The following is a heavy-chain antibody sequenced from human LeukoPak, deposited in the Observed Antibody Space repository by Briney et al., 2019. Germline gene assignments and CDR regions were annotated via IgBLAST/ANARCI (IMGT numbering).Heavy chain of an antibody. Sequence: KPSETLSLTCTVSGGSISTYYWSWIRQPPGKGLEWIGYFYYNGDTNYSPSLKSRVVISADTSQNQLSLMVRAVTAADTALYYCARELGSAFDIWGQGIMVIVSS. CDR3: ARELGSAFDI. CDR2: FYYNGDT. CDR1: GGSISTYY. J-gene: IGHJ3*02. V-gene: IGHV4-59*01. D-gene: IGHD3-3*02.